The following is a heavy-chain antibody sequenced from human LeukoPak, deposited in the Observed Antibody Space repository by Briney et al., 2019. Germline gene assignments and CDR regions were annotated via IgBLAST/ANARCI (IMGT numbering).Heavy chain of an antibody. CDR1: GFTFSNAW. CDR3: TTASNYDSSGYDY. CDR2: IKSKTDGGTI. V-gene: IGHV3-15*01. Sequence: GGSLRLSCAASGFTFSNAWMSWVRQAPGKGLEWVGRIKSKTDGGTIDYAAPVKGRFAISRDDSKNTLYLQMNSLKTEDTAVYYCTTASNYDSSGYDYWGQGTLVTVSS. D-gene: IGHD3-22*01. J-gene: IGHJ4*02.